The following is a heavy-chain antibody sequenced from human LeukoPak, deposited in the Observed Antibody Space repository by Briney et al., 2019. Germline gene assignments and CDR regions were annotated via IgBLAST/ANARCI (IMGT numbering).Heavy chain of an antibody. Sequence: GWSLRLSCAASGFTFSDHYMDWVRQAPGKGLEWVGRTRNKANSYTTEYAASVKGRFTISRDDSKNSLYLQMNSLKTEDTAVYYCARGNWNDGPFEYWGQGPLVTVSS. D-gene: IGHD1-1*01. CDR1: GFTFSDHY. V-gene: IGHV3-72*01. CDR2: TRNKANSYTT. CDR3: ARGNWNDGPFEY. J-gene: IGHJ4*02.